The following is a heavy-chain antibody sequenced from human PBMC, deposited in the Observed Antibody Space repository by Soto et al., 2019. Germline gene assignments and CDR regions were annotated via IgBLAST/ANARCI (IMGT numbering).Heavy chain of an antibody. CDR3: ARLVASETGYGMDV. D-gene: IGHD3-9*01. CDR1: GFIFSSHN. CDR2: ITGSSSYI. J-gene: IGHJ6*02. V-gene: IGHV3-21*06. Sequence: SGGSLRLSCAASGFIFSSHNMNWVRQAPGKGLEWVSSITGSSSYIFYADSVKGRFTTSRDNAKNTVYLQMNSLRAEDTGVYYCARLVASETGYGMDVWGQGTTVTVSS.